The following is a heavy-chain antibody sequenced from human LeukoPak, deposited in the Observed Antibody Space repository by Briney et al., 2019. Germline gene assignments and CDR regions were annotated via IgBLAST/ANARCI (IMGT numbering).Heavy chain of an antibody. Sequence: AGGSLRLSCAASGFTFSSYAMSWVRQAPGKGLEWVSAVSGSGTSTYYADSVKGRFTISRDDAKNTLYLQMNSLRAEDTAAYYCEKSIKYGSSGSDYWGQGTLVSVSS. CDR2: VSGSGTST. V-gene: IGHV3-23*01. J-gene: IGHJ4*02. D-gene: IGHD6-6*01. CDR3: EKSIKYGSSGSDY. CDR1: GFTFSSYA.